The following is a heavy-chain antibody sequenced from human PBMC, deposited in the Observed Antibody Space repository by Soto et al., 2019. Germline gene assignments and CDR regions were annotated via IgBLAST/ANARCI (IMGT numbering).Heavy chain of an antibody. CDR1: GFTFSGYW. Sequence: GGSLRLSCAASGFTFSGYWMSWVRQAPGKGLEWVATIKKDGSEKYCVDSVKGRCIISRDNAKNSLFLQMNSLRAEDTAVYYCVRGTLDSNARLWGQGTLLTVSS. CDR2: IKKDGSEK. D-gene: IGHD3-22*01. CDR3: VRGTLDSNARL. V-gene: IGHV3-7*01. J-gene: IGHJ4*02.